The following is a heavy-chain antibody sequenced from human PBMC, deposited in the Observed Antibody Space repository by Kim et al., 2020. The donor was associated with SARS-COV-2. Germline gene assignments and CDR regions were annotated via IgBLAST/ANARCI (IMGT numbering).Heavy chain of an antibody. V-gene: IGHV6-1*01. Sequence: SQTLSLTCGISGDSVSSNRIAWHWIRQSPSRGLEWLGRTYYRSKWYIDYALSVKSRISINPDTSKNQFSLQLNSVTPEDTAVYYCVRGTWGYFDYWGQGTLVTVSS. D-gene: IGHD3-16*01. CDR2: TYYRSKWYI. CDR1: GDSVSSNRIA. J-gene: IGHJ4*02. CDR3: VRGTWGYFDY.